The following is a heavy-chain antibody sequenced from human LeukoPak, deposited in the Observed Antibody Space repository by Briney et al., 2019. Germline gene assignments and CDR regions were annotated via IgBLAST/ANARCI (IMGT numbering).Heavy chain of an antibody. J-gene: IGHJ4*02. CDR1: GGSISSYY. D-gene: IGHD3-10*01. V-gene: IGHV4-4*07. CDR3: ARSGPYYYGSGSYYPDY. Sequence: KPSETLSLTCTVSGGSISSYYWSWIRQPAGKGLEWIGRIYTSGSTNYNPSLKSRVTMSVDTSKNPFSLKLSSVTAADTAVYYCARSGPYYYGSGSYYPDYWGQGTLVTVSS. CDR2: IYTSGST.